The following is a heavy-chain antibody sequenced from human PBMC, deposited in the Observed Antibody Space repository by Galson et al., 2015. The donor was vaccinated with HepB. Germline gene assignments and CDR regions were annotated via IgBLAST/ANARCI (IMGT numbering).Heavy chain of an antibody. V-gene: IGHV3-66*01. Sequence: SLRLSCAASGFTVSSNYMSWVRQAPGKGLEWVSVIYSGGSTYYADSAKGRFTISRDNSKNTLYLQMNSLRAEDTAVYYCAHKRGYSQMVYWGQGTLVTVSS. CDR2: IYSGGST. CDR3: AHKRGYSQMVY. D-gene: IGHD5-24*01. CDR1: GFTVSSNY. J-gene: IGHJ4*02.